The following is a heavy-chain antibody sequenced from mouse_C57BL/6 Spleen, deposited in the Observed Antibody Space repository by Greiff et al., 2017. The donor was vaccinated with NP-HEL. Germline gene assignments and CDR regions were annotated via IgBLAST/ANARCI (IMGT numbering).Heavy chain of an antibody. Sequence: VQLQQSGAELVMPGASVKLSCKASGYTFTSYWMHWVKQRPGQGLEWIGEIDPSDSYTNYNQKFKGKSTLTVDKSSSTAYMQLSSLTSEDSAVYYCARQGYYYAMDYWGQGTSVTVSS. CDR3: ARQGYYYAMDY. J-gene: IGHJ4*01. V-gene: IGHV1-69*01. CDR1: GYTFTSYW. CDR2: IDPSDSYT.